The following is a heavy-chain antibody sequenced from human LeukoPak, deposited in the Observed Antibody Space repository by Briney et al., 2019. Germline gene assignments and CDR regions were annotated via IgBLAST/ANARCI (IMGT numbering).Heavy chain of an antibody. Sequence: SETLSLTCTVSGVSITGISYYWGWIRQPPGKGLEWIGSIYYSGSASYNPSLKSRVTISVDTSKNQFSLKLSSVTAADTAVYYCARHSLYYYYMDVWGKGTTVTISS. J-gene: IGHJ6*03. CDR1: GVSITGISYY. CDR2: IYYSGSA. CDR3: ARHSLYYYYMDV. V-gene: IGHV4-39*01.